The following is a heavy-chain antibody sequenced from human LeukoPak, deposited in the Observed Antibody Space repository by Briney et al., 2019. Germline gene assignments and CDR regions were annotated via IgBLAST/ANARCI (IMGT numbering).Heavy chain of an antibody. CDR2: ITGSGGST. CDR1: GFTFSNYG. J-gene: IGHJ4*02. V-gene: IGHV3-23*01. Sequence: GGSLRLSCAASGFTFSNYGLSWVRQAPGKGLEWVSGITGSGGSTYYADSVKGRFTISRDDSKNTVFLQMNSLRAEDSAVYYCARVIPSSTGWIPFDYWGQGTLVTVSS. CDR3: ARVIPSSTGWIPFDY. D-gene: IGHD6-19*01.